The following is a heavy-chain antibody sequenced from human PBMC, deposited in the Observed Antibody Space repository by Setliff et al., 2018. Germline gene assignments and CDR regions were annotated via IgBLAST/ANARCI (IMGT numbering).Heavy chain of an antibody. CDR1: GYSFTGYY. D-gene: IGHD2-15*01. J-gene: IGHJ4*02. CDR2: IHTGGGSA. V-gene: IGHV1-46*01. CDR3: ARDGAYCSGGSCYSFDY. Sequence: GASVKVSCKTSGYSFTGYYMHWVRQAPGQGLEWMGIIHTGGGSAHYAQKFQDRVTITAGVSTSTAYMELSSLRSDDTAVYYCARDGAYCSGGSCYSFDYWGQGTPVTVSS.